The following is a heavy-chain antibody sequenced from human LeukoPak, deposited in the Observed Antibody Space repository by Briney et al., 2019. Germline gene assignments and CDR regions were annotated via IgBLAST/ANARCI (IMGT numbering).Heavy chain of an antibody. Sequence: PGGSLRLSCAASGFTFSNAWMSWVRQAPGKGLEWVGRIKSKTDGGTTDYAAPVKGRFTISRDDSKNTLYLQMNSLKTEDTAVYYCTTDDPIPVVPAGLEDWFDPWGQGTLVTVSS. CDR3: TTDDPIPVVPAGLEDWFDP. D-gene: IGHD2-2*01. CDR1: GFTFSNAW. V-gene: IGHV3-15*01. CDR2: IKSKTDGGTT. J-gene: IGHJ5*02.